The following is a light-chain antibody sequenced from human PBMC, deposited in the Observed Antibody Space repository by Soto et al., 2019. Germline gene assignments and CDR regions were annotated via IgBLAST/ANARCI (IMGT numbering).Light chain of an antibody. V-gene: IGLV2-14*01. CDR2: DVS. J-gene: IGLJ1*01. CDR3: QSYDSSLSGYV. Sequence: QSALTQPASVSGSPGQSITISCTGTSSDVGGYNYVSWYQQHPGKAPKLMIYDVSNRPSGVSNRFSGSKSANTASLTISGLQAEDEADYYCQSYDSSLSGYVFGTGTKVTVL. CDR1: SSDVGGYNY.